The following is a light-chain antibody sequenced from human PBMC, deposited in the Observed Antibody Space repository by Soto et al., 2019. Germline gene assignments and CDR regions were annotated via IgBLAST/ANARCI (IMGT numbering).Light chain of an antibody. Sequence: QFVVTQPPSPSGSPGQSVPLSRTGTRCDVGGYNYVSWYQQHPGKAPKLMIYDVSERPSGVPDRFSGSKSGNTASLTVSGPQTEDEADYYCSSYAGTHVVFGTGTKVTVL. V-gene: IGLV2-8*01. J-gene: IGLJ1*01. CDR1: RCDVGGYNY. CDR2: DVS. CDR3: SSYAGTHVV.